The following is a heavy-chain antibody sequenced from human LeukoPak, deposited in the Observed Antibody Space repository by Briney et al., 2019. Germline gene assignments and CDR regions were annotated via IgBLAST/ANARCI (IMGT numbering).Heavy chain of an antibody. V-gene: IGHV1-69*01. D-gene: IGHD5-18*01. CDR3: ARSDTAMVILAFDI. Sequence: SVTVSCTASGGTFSIYAISWVRQAPGQGLEWMGGIIPIFGTANYAQKFQGRVTITADESTSTAYMELSSLRSEDTAVYYCARSDTAMVILAFDIWGQGTMVTVSS. CDR1: GGTFSIYA. CDR2: IIPIFGTA. J-gene: IGHJ3*02.